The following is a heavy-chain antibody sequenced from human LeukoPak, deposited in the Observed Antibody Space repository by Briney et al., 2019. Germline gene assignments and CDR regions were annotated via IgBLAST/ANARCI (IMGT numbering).Heavy chain of an antibody. CDR1: GGSISSGDYY. Sequence: SETLSLTCTVSGGSISSGDYYWSWIRQPPGKGLEWIGYIYYSRSTYYNPSLKSRVTISVDTSKNQFSLKLSSVTAADTAVYYCARVDEYWFDPWGQGTLVTVSS. CDR2: IYYSRST. D-gene: IGHD3/OR15-3a*01. V-gene: IGHV4-30-4*01. J-gene: IGHJ5*02. CDR3: ARVDEYWFDP.